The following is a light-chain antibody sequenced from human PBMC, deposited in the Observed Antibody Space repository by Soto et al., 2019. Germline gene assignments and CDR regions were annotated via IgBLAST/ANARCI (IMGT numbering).Light chain of an antibody. V-gene: IGKV1-39*01. CDR1: QSISTY. J-gene: IGKJ2*01. CDR3: QQSYSTPYT. CDR2: AAS. Sequence: DTQMTQSPSSLSASVGDRVTITCRASQSISTYLNWYQQKPGKAPQLLIYAASTLQSGVPSRFSGSGSGTDFTLIISGLQPEDFATYYCQQSYSTPYTFGQGTKVDIK.